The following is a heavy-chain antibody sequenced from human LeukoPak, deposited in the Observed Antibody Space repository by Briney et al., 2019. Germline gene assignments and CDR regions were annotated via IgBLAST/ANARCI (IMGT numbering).Heavy chain of an antibody. J-gene: IGHJ4*02. D-gene: IGHD3-10*01. Sequence: PGRSLRLSCAASGFTFSSYGMHWVRQAPGKGLEWVAVIWYDGSNKYYADSVKGRFTISRDNSKNTLYLQMNSLRAEDTAVYYCARDGLLWFGDPFDYWGQGTLVTVSS. CDR3: ARDGLLWFGDPFDY. CDR2: IWYDGSNK. V-gene: IGHV3-33*01. CDR1: GFTFSSYG.